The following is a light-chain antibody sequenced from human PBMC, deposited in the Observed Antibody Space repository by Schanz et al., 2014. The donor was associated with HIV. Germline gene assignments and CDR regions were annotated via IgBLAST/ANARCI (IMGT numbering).Light chain of an antibody. J-gene: IGLJ7*01. Sequence: QSVLTQPPSVSGAPGQGVTISCTGSTSNIGANYDVHWYQQLPGTAPKLLIYGNSNRPSGVPDRFSGSKSGTSASLAITGLQAEDEADYYCQSYDSSLEAAVFGGGTQLTVL. CDR2: GNS. CDR3: QSYDSSLEAAV. V-gene: IGLV1-40*01. CDR1: TSNIGANYD.